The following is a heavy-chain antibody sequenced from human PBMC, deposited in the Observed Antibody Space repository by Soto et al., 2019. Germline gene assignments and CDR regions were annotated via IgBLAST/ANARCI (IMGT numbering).Heavy chain of an antibody. CDR2: GSNSGTT. D-gene: IGHD4-17*01. J-gene: IGHJ4*02. CDR1: GVSVSSGWFY. Sequence: QVQLQESGPGLVKPSETLSLTCSVSGVSVSSGWFYWAWIRQPPGQGLEWIGFGSNSGTTNYKPSLKSRVTISGDTSRSNISLKVNSLTAADTAVYYCARGATVTQYDYWCQGTQVTVSS. CDR3: ARGATVTQYDY. V-gene: IGHV4-61*03.